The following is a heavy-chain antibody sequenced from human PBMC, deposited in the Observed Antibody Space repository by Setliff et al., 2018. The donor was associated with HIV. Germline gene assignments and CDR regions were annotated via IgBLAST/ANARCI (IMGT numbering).Heavy chain of an antibody. CDR2: ISPDGNRN. D-gene: IGHD3-16*01. Sequence: GSLRLSCAASGFSFSNFWMHWVRQAPGKGLEWVASISPDGNRNHCVGSVRGRFTASRDNAKSSLYLQMNSLRAEDTAVYYCARIEGYAYGSNWFDPWGQGTLVTVSS. V-gene: IGHV3-7*03. J-gene: IGHJ5*02. CDR3: ARIEGYAYGSNWFDP. CDR1: GFSFSNFW.